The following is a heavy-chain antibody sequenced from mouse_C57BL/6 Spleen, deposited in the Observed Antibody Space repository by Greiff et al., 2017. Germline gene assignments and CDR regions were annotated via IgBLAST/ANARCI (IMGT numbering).Heavy chain of an antibody. D-gene: IGHD1-1*01. Sequence: VKLMESGAELVKPGASVKLSCKASGYTFTAYPIHWVKQRSGQGLAWIGWFYPGSGSIKYNEKFKDKATLTADKSSSTVYMELSRLTSEDSAVYVCARHKDDGSRYYAIDYWGQGTSVTVSS. J-gene: IGHJ4*01. CDR1: GYTFTAYP. CDR3: ARHKDDGSRYYAIDY. V-gene: IGHV1-62-2*01. CDR2: FYPGSGSI.